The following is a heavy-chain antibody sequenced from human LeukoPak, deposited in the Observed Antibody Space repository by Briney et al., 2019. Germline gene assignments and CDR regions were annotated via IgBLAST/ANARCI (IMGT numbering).Heavy chain of an antibody. CDR3: ARVGAYCSSTSCYYYHYGMDV. V-gene: IGHV3-21*01. CDR1: GFTFSNYA. D-gene: IGHD2-2*01. J-gene: IGHJ6*02. Sequence: PARSLPLSSAASGFTFSNYAMNWVRQAPGKGLEWVSSISSSSSYIYYADSVKGRFTISRGNAKNSLYLQMNSLRAEDTAVYYCARVGAYCSSTSCYYYHYGMDVWGQGTADRVSS. CDR2: ISSSSSYI.